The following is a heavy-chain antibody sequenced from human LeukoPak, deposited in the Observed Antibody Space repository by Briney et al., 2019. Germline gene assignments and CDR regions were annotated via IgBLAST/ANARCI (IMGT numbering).Heavy chain of an antibody. J-gene: IGHJ3*02. D-gene: IGHD3-22*01. CDR1: GGSISSYY. CDR2: IYTSGST. Sequence: SETLSLTCTVSGGSISSYYWSWIRQPAGKGLEWIGRIYTSGSTNYNPSLKSRVTMSVDTSKNQFSLKLSSVTAADTAVYYCVSSGYYAHDAFDIWGQGTMVTVSS. CDR3: VSSGYYAHDAFDI. V-gene: IGHV4-4*07.